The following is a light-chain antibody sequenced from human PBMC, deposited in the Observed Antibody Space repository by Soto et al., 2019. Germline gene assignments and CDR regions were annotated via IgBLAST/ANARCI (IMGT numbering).Light chain of an antibody. Sequence: EIVLTQSPGTLSLSPGERAARSCRASQSVSSSSLAWYQQKPGQAPRLLIYGAASRATGIPDRFSGSGSGTAFTLTISRLEPEDFAVYYCQQYGGSSWTFGQGTKVDIK. J-gene: IGKJ1*01. V-gene: IGKV3-20*01. CDR2: GAA. CDR1: QSVSSSS. CDR3: QQYGGSSWT.